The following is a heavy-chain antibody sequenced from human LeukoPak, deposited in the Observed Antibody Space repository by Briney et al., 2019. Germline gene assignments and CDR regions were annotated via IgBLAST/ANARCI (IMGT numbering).Heavy chain of an antibody. V-gene: IGHV3-23*01. D-gene: IGHD5-18*01. CDR2: ISGSGGTT. Sequence: GGSLRLSCAASGFTFSSYAMSWVRQAPGRGLEWVSTISGSGGTTYYADSEKGRFTISRDNSKNTLSLQMNSLRAEDTAMYYCAKESGYSFGYTYNFYGMDVWGQGTTVTISS. CDR3: AKESGYSFGYTYNFYGMDV. J-gene: IGHJ6*02. CDR1: GFTFSSYA.